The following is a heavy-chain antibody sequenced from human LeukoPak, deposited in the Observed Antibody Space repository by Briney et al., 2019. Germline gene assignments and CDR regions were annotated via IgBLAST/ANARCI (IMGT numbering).Heavy chain of an antibody. CDR1: GFTFSSYA. CDR2: ISGSGGST. V-gene: IGHV3-23*01. D-gene: IGHD6-19*01. Sequence: GGSLRLSCAASGFTFSSYAMRWVRQAPGKGLEWVSAISGSGGSTYYADSVKGRFTISRDNSKNTLYLQMNSLRAEDTAVYYCAFIGGWYYQFDPWGQGTLVTVSS. J-gene: IGHJ5*02. CDR3: AFIGGWYYQFDP.